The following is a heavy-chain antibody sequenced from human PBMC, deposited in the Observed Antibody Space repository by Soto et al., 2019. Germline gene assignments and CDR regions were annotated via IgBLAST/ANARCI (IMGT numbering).Heavy chain of an antibody. D-gene: IGHD3-10*01. Sequence: GGSLRLSCAASGFTFSSYSMNWVRRAPGKGLEWVSSISSSSSYIYYADSVKGRLTISRDNAKNSLYLQMNSLRAEDTAVYYCARDYYGSGSYSDYWGQGTLVTVSS. V-gene: IGHV3-21*01. CDR1: GFTFSSYS. CDR2: ISSSSSYI. J-gene: IGHJ4*02. CDR3: ARDYYGSGSYSDY.